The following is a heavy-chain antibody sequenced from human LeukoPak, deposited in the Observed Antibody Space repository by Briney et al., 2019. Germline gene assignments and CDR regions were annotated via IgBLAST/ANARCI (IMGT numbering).Heavy chain of an antibody. D-gene: IGHD3-22*01. J-gene: IGHJ4*02. CDR3: ATVDSRGWESEV. V-gene: IGHV1-24*01. CDR1: VYTLTQLS. CDR2: FDPEDGET. Sequence: GASVKVSLKVSVYTLTQLSMHWVRQAPGKGLEWMGGFDPEDGETIYAQKFQGKVTMPEDTSTDTAYMGLTSLRSENTAGYYCATVDSRGWESEVWGQGTLVTVSS.